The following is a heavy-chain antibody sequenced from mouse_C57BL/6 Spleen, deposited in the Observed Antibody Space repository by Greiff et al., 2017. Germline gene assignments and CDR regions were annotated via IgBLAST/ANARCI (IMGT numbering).Heavy chain of an antibody. CDR3: ARGGSNQYYFDY. D-gene: IGHD1-1*01. CDR2: IYPGDGDT. Sequence: VMLVESGAELVKPGASVKISCKASGYAFSSYWMNWVKQRPGKGLEWIGQIYPGDGDTNYNGKFKGKATLTADKSSSTAYMQLSSLTSEDSAVYFCARGGSNQYYFDYWGQGTTLTVSS. V-gene: IGHV1-80*01. J-gene: IGHJ2*01. CDR1: GYAFSSYW.